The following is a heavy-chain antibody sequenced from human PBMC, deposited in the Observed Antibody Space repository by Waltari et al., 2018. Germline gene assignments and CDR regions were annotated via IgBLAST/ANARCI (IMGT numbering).Heavy chain of an antibody. CDR1: S. CDR3: ARVRGYYYGSGSYYKHDENYYGMDV. D-gene: IGHD3-10*01. J-gene: IGHJ6*02. Sequence: SMNWVRQAPGKGLEWVSSISSSSSYIYYADSVKGRFTISRDNAKNSLYLQMNSLRAEDTAVYYCARVRGYYYGSGSYYKHDENYYGMDVWGQGTTVTVSS. CDR2: ISSSSSYI. V-gene: IGHV3-21*01.